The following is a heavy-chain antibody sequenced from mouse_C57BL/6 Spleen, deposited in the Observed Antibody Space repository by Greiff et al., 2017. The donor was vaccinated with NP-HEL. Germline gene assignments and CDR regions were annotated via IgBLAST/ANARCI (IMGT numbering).Heavy chain of an antibody. D-gene: IGHD2-2*01. CDR1: GYTFTDYY. CDR2: IYPGSGNT. CDR3: ARDYYGYAMDY. Sequence: VKLLESGAELVRPGASVKLSCKASGYTFTDYYINWVKQRPGQGLEWIARIYPGSGNTYYNEKFKGKATLTAEKSSSTAYMQLSSLTSEDSAVYFCARDYYGYAMDYWGQGTSVTVSS. J-gene: IGHJ4*01. V-gene: IGHV1-76*01.